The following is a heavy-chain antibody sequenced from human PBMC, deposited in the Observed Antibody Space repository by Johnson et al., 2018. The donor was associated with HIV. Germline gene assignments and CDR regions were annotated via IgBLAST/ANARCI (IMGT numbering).Heavy chain of an antibody. CDR1: GFTFSTYA. J-gene: IGHJ3*02. V-gene: IGHV3-30*14. CDR2: ISYDGSNK. Sequence: QVQLVESGGGVVQPGRSLRLSCAASGFTFSTYAMHWVRQAPGKGLEWVAVISYDGSNKYYADSVKGRFTISRDNSKNTLYLQMNSLRAEDTAVYYCARESLNAFDIWGPGTMVTVSS. CDR3: ARESLNAFDI.